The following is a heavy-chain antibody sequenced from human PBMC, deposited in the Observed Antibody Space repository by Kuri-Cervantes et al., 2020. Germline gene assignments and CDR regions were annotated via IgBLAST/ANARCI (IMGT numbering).Heavy chain of an antibody. J-gene: IGHJ4*02. CDR1: GFTFSSYA. V-gene: IGHV3-30-3*01. D-gene: IGHD5-24*01. CDR2: ISYDGSNK. Sequence: LSLTCAASGFTFSSYAMHWVRQAPGKGVEWVAVISYDGSNKYYADSVKGRFTISRDNSKNTLYLQMNSLRAEDTAVYYCARDFLGERWPDYWGQGTLVTVSS. CDR3: ARDFLGERWPDY.